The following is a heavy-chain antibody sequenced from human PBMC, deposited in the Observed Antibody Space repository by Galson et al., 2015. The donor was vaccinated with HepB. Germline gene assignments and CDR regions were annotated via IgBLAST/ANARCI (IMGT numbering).Heavy chain of an antibody. CDR1: GYSFIAYY. D-gene: IGHD3-10*01. CDR2: INPNSGDT. V-gene: IGHV1-2*02. J-gene: IGHJ4*02. CDR3: APGSPPGVINF. Sequence: SVKVSCKAFGYSFIAYYIHWVRQAPGQGLEWMGWINPNSGDTNYAQKFQGRVTMTRDTSISTASMDLTRLRSDDTAVYYCAPGSPPGVINFWGQGTLVTVSS.